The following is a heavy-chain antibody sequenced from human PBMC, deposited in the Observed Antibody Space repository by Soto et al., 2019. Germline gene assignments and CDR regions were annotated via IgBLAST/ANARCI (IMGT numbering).Heavy chain of an antibody. CDR2: VYWNDER. D-gene: IGHD3-22*01. J-gene: IGHJ4*02. V-gene: IGHV2-5*01. CDR3: AHYDSSGYFSHFDS. CDR1: GFSLTTTVVG. Sequence: QIALQESGPTVVKPTQTLTLTCTFSGFSLTTTVVGVGWILHAPGKALEWLAMVYWNDERRYSPSLKSRLTITQDTSKNQVVLTMTYMDPVDTATYFCAHYDSSGYFSHFDSWGQGTLVTVSS.